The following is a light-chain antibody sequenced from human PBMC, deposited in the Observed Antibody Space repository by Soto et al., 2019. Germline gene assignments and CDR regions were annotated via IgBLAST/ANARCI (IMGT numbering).Light chain of an antibody. CDR3: LQHNSYPLT. J-gene: IGKJ4*01. Sequence: EIVMTQSPATLSVSPGERATLSCRASQSVNINLAWYQQKPGQAPRLLIYGTSTRATGVPARFSGSGSGTEFTLTISNLQSEDFATYYCLQHNSYPLTFGGGTKVEIK. CDR1: QSVNIN. V-gene: IGKV3-15*01. CDR2: GTS.